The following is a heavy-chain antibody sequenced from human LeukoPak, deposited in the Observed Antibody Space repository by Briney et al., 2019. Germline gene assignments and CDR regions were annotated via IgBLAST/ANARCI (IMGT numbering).Heavy chain of an antibody. D-gene: IGHD3-10*01. J-gene: IGHJ4*02. CDR2: INHSGST. Sequence: SETLSLTCAVYGGSFTGYYWSWIRQPPGKGLEWIGEINHSGSTNYNPSLKSRVTISVDTSKNQFSLKLSSVTAADTAVYYCARGVLLDYWRQGTLVTVSS. CDR1: GGSFTGYY. V-gene: IGHV4-34*01. CDR3: ARGVLLDY.